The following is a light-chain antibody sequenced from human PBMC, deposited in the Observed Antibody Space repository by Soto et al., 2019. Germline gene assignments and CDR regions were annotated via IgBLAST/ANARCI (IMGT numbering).Light chain of an antibody. Sequence: EIVMTQSPATLSVSPGERATLSCRASQSVSSNLAWYQQKSGQPPRLLIFGASTRATGIPARLSGSGSGTEFTLTISSLQSEDFAVYYCQQYNNWPPSTFGQGTKVDIK. CDR1: QSVSSN. V-gene: IGKV3-15*01. CDR2: GAS. CDR3: QQYNNWPPST. J-gene: IGKJ1*01.